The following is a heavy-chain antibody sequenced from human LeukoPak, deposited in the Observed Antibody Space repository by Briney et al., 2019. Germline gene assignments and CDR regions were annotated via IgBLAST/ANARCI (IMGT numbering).Heavy chain of an antibody. V-gene: IGHV3-48*04. CDR2: ISNSGNTI. CDR3: ATWTGLIPG. Sequence: PGGSLRLSCAASGFTFSSYSMNWVRQAPGKGLEWVSYISNSGNTIDYADSVKGRFTISRDNAKNSLYLQMNSLRAEDTAVYYCATWTGLIPGWGQGTLVTVSS. CDR1: GFTFSSYS. J-gene: IGHJ4*02. D-gene: IGHD1-1*01.